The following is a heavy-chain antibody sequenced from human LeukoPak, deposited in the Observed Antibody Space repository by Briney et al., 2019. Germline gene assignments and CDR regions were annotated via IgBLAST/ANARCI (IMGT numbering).Heavy chain of an antibody. CDR2: INPNSGGT. V-gene: IGHV1-2*02. Sequence: ASVKVSCKASGYTFTDYYMHWVRQAPGQGLEWMGWINPNSGGTNYAQKFQGRVTMTRDTSISTAYMELSRLRSDDTAVYYCARVPLNYYDSSGGGDYYGMDVWGQGTTVTVSS. J-gene: IGHJ6*02. CDR1: GYTFTDYY. CDR3: ARVPLNYYDSSGGGDYYGMDV. D-gene: IGHD3-22*01.